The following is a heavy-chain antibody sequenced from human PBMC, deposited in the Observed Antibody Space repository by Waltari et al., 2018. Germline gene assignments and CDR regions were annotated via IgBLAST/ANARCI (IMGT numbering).Heavy chain of an antibody. J-gene: IGHJ4*02. V-gene: IGHV4-39*07. D-gene: IGHD6-13*01. Sequence: QLQLQESGPGLVKPSETLSLTCTVSGGSISSSSYYWGWIRQPPGKGLEWIGSIYYSGSTYYNPSLKSRVTISVDTSKNQFSLKLSSVTAADTAVYYCASNPKSSWYGGYYFDYWGQGTLVTVSS. CDR3: ASNPKSSWYGGYYFDY. CDR2: IYYSGST. CDR1: GGSISSSSYY.